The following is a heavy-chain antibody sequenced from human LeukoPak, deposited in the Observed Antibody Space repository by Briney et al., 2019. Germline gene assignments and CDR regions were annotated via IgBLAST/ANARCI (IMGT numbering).Heavy chain of an antibody. V-gene: IGHV1-69*10. D-gene: IGHD3-9*01. CDR1: GGTFSSYA. Sequence: GASVKVSCKASGGTFSSYAISWVRQAPGQGLEWMGGIIPILGIANYAQKFQCSVKIPADKHTSTAYMELSSLRSEDTAVYYCARECGYYDILTGYSRALEKYGMDVWGQGTTVTVSS. CDR3: ARECGYYDILTGYSRALEKYGMDV. CDR2: IIPILGIA. J-gene: IGHJ6*02.